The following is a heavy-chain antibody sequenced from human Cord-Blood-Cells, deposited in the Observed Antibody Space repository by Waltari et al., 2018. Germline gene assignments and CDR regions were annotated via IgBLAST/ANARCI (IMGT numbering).Heavy chain of an antibody. V-gene: IGHV4-31*03. Sequence: QVQLQESGPGLVKPSQTLSLTCTVSGGSISSGGYYWSWIRQHPGKGLEWIGYIYYSGSTYYNPSLKSRVTIAVDTSKNQFSLKLSSVTAADTAVYYCARFREEEAVFDYWGQGTLVTVSS. CDR2: IYYSGST. CDR3: ARFREEEAVFDY. D-gene: IGHD6-19*01. CDR1: GGSISSGGYY. J-gene: IGHJ4*02.